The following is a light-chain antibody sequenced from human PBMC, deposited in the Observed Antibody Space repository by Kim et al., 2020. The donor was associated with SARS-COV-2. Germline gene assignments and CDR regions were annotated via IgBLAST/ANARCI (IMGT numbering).Light chain of an antibody. CDR3: QQYGSSPLT. CDR2: GAS. Sequence: DIVLTQSPGNLSLATGERATLSCRASQSVSSSYLAWYQQKPGQAPRLLIYGASSRATGIPDRFSGSGSGTDFTLTISRLEPEDFAVYYCQQYGSSPLTFGGGTKVDIK. V-gene: IGKV3-20*01. J-gene: IGKJ4*01. CDR1: QSVSSSY.